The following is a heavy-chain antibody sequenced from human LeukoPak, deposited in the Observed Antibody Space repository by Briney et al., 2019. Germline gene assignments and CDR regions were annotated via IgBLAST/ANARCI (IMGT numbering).Heavy chain of an antibody. V-gene: IGHV3-21*01. Sequence: GGSLRLSCAASGFTFSSYTMNWVRQAPGKGLEWVSSISSSYYIYYADSVKGRFTISRDNAKNSVYLQMNSLRDEDTAVYYCVRVGDYYDSGGYQGFDYWGQGTLVTVSS. CDR3: VRVGDYYDSGGYQGFDY. CDR1: GFTFSSYT. D-gene: IGHD3-22*01. CDR2: ISSSYYI. J-gene: IGHJ4*02.